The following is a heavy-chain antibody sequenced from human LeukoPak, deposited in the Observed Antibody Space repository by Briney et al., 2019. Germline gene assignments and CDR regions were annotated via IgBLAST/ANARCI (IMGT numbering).Heavy chain of an antibody. D-gene: IGHD2-15*01. CDR3: ARATDLVVVAASVVAFDI. V-gene: IGHV4-59*02. Sequence: PSETLSLTCTVSGGSVSSYYWSWIRQPPGKGLEWIGYIYYSGSTSYNASPKSRVTISVDTSKNQFSLKLSSVTAADTAVYCCARATDLVVVAASVVAFDIWGQGTMVTVSS. CDR1: GGSVSSYY. CDR2: IYYSGST. J-gene: IGHJ3*02.